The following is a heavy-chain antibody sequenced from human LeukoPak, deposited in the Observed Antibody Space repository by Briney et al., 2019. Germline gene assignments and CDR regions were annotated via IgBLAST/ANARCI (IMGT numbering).Heavy chain of an antibody. CDR2: ISGSGGST. J-gene: IGHJ4*02. CDR1: GFTISSYA. V-gene: IGHV3-23*01. D-gene: IGHD3-22*01. Sequence: GGSLRLSCTASGFTISSYAMSWVRQAPGKGLEWVSAISGSGGSTYYADSVKGRFTISRDNSKNTLYLQMNSLRAEDTAVYYCAKDGSHSGYTYYLDYWGQGTLVTVSS. CDR3: AKDGSHSGYTYYLDY.